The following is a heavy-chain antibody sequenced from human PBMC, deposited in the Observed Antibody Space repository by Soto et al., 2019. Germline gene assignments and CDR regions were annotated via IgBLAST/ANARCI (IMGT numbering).Heavy chain of an antibody. CDR3: ARDRGVRRTLYYFDY. D-gene: IGHD3-10*01. V-gene: IGHV3-33*01. CDR2: IWYDERTK. CDR1: DFSFTIYG. Sequence: GGSLRLSCTASDFSFTIYGMHWVRRAPGNGLEWVAVIWYDERTKYYADSVKGRFSISKDNSKNTVYLQMNSLRAEDTAVYYCARDRGVRRTLYYFDYWGQGTLVTVSS. J-gene: IGHJ4*02.